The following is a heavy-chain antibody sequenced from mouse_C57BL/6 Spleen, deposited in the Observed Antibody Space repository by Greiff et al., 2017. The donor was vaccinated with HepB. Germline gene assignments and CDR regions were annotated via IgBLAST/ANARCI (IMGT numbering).Heavy chain of an antibody. Sequence: QVQLQQSGAELARPGASVKLSCKASGYTFTSYGISWVKQRTGQGLEWIGEIYPRSGNTYYNEKFKGKATLTADKSSSTAYMELRSLTSEDSAVYFCARRGLYGSSSYYFDYWGQGTTLTVSS. CDR2: IYPRSGNT. CDR1: GYTFTSYG. V-gene: IGHV1-81*01. CDR3: ARRGLYGSSSYYFDY. D-gene: IGHD1-1*01. J-gene: IGHJ2*01.